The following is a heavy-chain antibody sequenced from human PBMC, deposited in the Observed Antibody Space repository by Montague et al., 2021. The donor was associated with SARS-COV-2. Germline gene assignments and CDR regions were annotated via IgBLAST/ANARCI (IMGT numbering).Heavy chain of an antibody. CDR3: ARDYEASGYSHFDY. V-gene: IGHV3-21*01. Sequence: SLRLSCAASGFTFSSYSMNWVRQAPGKGLEWVSSISSSVSYIYYADSVKGRFTISRDNAKNSLHLQMDSLRAEDTAVYYCARDYEASGYSHFDYWGQGTLVTVSS. CDR1: GFTFSSYS. J-gene: IGHJ4*02. D-gene: IGHD3-22*01. CDR2: ISSSVSYI.